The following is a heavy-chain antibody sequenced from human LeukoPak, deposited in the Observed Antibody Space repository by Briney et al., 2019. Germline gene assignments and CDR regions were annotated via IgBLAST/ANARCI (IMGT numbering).Heavy chain of an antibody. CDR3: AKDLVGYDDSSGYLDS. CDR2: ISYDGSNK. CDR1: GFTFSSYG. D-gene: IGHD3-22*01. V-gene: IGHV3-30*18. Sequence: GGSLRLSCAASGFTFSSYGMHWVRQAPGKGLEWVAVISYDGSNKYYVDSVKGRFTISRDNSKNTLYLQMNSLRAEDTAVYYCAKDLVGYDDSSGYLDSWGQGTLVTVSS. J-gene: IGHJ5*01.